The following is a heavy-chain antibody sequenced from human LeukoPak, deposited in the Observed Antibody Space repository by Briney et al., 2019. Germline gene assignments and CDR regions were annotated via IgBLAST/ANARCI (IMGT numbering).Heavy chain of an antibody. D-gene: IGHD3-22*01. Sequence: SETLSLTCTVSGDSISSTTYYWGWIRQPPGKGLEWIGRIFYSGTTHYNPSLKSRVTISVDTSKNQFSLKLSSVTAADTAVYYCARAEYYYDSSTYNYHYHGMDVWGQGTTVTVSS. V-gene: IGHV4-39*07. CDR2: IFYSGTT. CDR3: ARAEYYYDSSTYNYHYHGMDV. CDR1: GDSISSTTYY. J-gene: IGHJ6*02.